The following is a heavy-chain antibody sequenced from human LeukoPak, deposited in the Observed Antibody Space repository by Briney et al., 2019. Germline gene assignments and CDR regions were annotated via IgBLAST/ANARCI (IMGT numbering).Heavy chain of an antibody. V-gene: IGHV1-2*02. D-gene: IGHD6-6*01. J-gene: IGHJ4*02. Sequence: ASVKVSCKASGGTFSSYAISWVRQAPGQGLEWVGWINPNSGGTNYAQKFQGRVTMTRDTSISTAYMELSRLRSDDTAVYYCAREGRYSSSSIPHYWGQGTLVTVSS. CDR3: AREGRYSSSSIPHY. CDR2: INPNSGGT. CDR1: GGTFSSYA.